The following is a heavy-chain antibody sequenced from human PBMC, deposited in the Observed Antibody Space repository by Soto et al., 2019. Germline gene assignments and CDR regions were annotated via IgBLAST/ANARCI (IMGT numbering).Heavy chain of an antibody. CDR1: GGSFNINGYY. CDR2: IYSSGAT. D-gene: IGHD5-18*01. V-gene: IGHV4-31*03. CDR3: ARGSRAPALVLPRFDF. J-gene: IGHJ4*02. Sequence: QVQLQESGPGLVKPSQTLSLTCSVSGGSFNINGYYWSWIRQHPERDLEWIGYIYSSGATYYNPSLSSRVSISQDAAKNRSSLELTSVIDAEKAVYFCARGSRAPALVLPRFDFWGQGTLVTVSS.